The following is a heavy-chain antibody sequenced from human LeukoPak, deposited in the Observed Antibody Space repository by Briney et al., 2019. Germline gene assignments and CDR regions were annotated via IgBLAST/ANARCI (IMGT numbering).Heavy chain of an antibody. V-gene: IGHV4-34*01. J-gene: IGHJ4*02. D-gene: IGHD6-13*01. CDR1: GGSFSGYY. CDR3: ASGRSSRRFDY. Sequence: KPSETLSLTCAVYGGSFSGYYWSWVRQPPGKGLEWVGEINHSGSTNYNPSLKSRVTISVEKSKNQFSLKLSSVTASDTAVYYCASGRSSRRFDYWGQGTLVTVSS. CDR2: INHSGST.